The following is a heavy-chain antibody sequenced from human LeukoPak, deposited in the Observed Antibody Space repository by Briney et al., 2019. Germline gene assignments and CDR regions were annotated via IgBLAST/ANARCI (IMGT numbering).Heavy chain of an antibody. D-gene: IGHD3-3*01. CDR3: AKEDTYYDFWSGYEDEGSDAFDI. CDR1: GFTFSSYA. J-gene: IGHJ3*02. V-gene: IGHV3-23*01. Sequence: GGSLRLSCAASGFTFSSYAMSWVRQAPGKGLEWVSAISGSGGSTYYADSVKGRFTISRDNSKNTLYLQMNSLRAEDTAVYYCAKEDTYYDFWSGYEDEGSDAFDIWGQGTMVTVSS. CDR2: ISGSGGST.